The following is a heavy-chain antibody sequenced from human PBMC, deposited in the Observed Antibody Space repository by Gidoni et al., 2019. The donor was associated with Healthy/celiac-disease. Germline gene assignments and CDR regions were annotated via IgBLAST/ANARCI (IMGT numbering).Heavy chain of an antibody. V-gene: IGHV1-18*01. CDR3: ARDNDLVGSGWYDY. D-gene: IGHD6-19*01. J-gene: IGHJ4*02. CDR1: GYTFTSYG. CDR2: RRAYNGNT. Sequence: QVQLVQSGAEVTKHGASVKVSCKASGYTFTSYGISGVRQAPGQGLEWMGWRRAYNGNTNYAQKLQGRVTMTTDTSKSTAYMELRSLRSDDTAVYYCARDNDLVGSGWYDYWGQGTLVTVSS.